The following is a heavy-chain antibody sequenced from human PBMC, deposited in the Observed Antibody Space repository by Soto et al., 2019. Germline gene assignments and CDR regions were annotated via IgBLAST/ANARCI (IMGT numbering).Heavy chain of an antibody. D-gene: IGHD3-22*01. V-gene: IGHV3-23*01. CDR3: AKDQSGYYYDSSGYYPFDY. CDR2: ISGSGGST. CDR1: GFTFSSYA. Sequence: GGSLRLSCAASGFTFSSYAMSWVRQAPGKGLEWVSAISGSGGSTYYADSVKGRFTISRDNSKNTLYLQMNSLRAEDTAVYYCAKDQSGYYYDSSGYYPFDYWGKGTLVTVSS. J-gene: IGHJ4*02.